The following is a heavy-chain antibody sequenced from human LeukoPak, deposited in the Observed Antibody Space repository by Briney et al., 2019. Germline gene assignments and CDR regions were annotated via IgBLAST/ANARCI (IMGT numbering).Heavy chain of an antibody. CDR2: MYYSGST. Sequence: PSETLSLTCAVSGYSISSRSYYWGWIRQPPGKGLEWIGSMYYSGSTYYSPSLKSRVTISVDMSKKQISLKLRAVTAADTAVYYCASVVDSSLSDGYWGQGTLVTVSS. J-gene: IGHJ4*02. V-gene: IGHV4-39*01. CDR3: ASVVDSSLSDGY. CDR1: GYSISSRSYY. D-gene: IGHD2-2*01.